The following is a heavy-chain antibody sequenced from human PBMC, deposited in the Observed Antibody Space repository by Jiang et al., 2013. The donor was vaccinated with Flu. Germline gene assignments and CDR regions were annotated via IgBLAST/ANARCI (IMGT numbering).Heavy chain of an antibody. Sequence: QLVESGGNLVQPGESLRLSCATSGFTFSSHAIHWVRQAPGKGLEWVSAISGSGGDTYYADSVKGRFTISRDNSKNTLYLQMNSLRAEDTAVYYCAKGGGLVAVTADYYGMDVWGQGTTVTVSS. V-gene: IGHV3-23*04. CDR3: AKGGGLVAVTADYYGMDV. CDR2: ISGSGGDT. CDR1: GFTFSSHA. D-gene: IGHD2-21*02. J-gene: IGHJ6*02.